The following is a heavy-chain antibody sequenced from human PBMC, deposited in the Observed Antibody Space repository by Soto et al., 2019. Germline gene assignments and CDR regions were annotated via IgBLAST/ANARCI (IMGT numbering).Heavy chain of an antibody. CDR1: GYTFTSYD. CDR2: MNPNSGNT. V-gene: IGHV1-8*01. Sequence: KRSRKASGYTFTSYDIDWVRQAKGQGLEWMGWMNPNSGNTGYAQKFQGRVTMARNTSISTAYMELSSLRSEDTAVYYCARELSSSWRFDYWGQGTLVTVFS. D-gene: IGHD6-13*01. CDR3: ARELSSSWRFDY. J-gene: IGHJ4*02.